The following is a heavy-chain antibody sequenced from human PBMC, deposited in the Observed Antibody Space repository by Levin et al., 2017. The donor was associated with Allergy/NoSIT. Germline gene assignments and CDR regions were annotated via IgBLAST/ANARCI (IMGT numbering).Heavy chain of an antibody. CDR3: TKHFPRPRGYSGYDPIDY. J-gene: IGHJ4*02. CDR1: GFTFSSYA. V-gene: IGHV3-23*01. D-gene: IGHD5-12*01. Sequence: GESLKISCAASGFTFSSYAMSWVRQAPGKGLEWVSTISGSGGSTYYADSVKGRFTISRDNSNNTLYLQMNSLRAEDTAVYYCTKHFPRPRGYSGYDPIDYWGQGTLVTVSS. CDR2: ISGSGGST.